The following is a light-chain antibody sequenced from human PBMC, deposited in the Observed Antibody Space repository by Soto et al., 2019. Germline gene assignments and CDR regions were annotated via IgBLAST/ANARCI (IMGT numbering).Light chain of an antibody. CDR2: SAT. Sequence: DIQMTQSPSAVSASLADRITITCRTSQSFSNYLTWYQHKPGKAPKLLIYSATVLQSGVPSRFSGSGSGTDFTLTISRLQPEDSATYYCQQTYTIPWTFGQGTKV. CDR3: QQTYTIPWT. CDR1: QSFSNY. J-gene: IGKJ1*01. V-gene: IGKV1-39*01.